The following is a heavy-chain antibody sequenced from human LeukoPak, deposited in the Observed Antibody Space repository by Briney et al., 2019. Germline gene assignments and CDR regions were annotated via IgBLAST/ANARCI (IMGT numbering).Heavy chain of an antibody. V-gene: IGHV4-30-4*08. D-gene: IGHD5-18*01. CDR1: GGSISSDGYY. CDR2: IYYSGTT. CDR3: ARGGYSGRVAAFDI. Sequence: SQTLSLTCTVSGGSISSDGYYWSWIRQPPGKGLEWIGYIYYSGTTYYNPSLRSRATISVDTSKNQFSLKLTSVTAADTAVYYCARGGYSGRVAAFDIWGQGTLVTVSS. J-gene: IGHJ4*02.